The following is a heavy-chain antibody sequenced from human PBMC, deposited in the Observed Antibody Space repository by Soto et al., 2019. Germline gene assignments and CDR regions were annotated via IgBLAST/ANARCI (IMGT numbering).Heavy chain of an antibody. V-gene: IGHV5-51*01. Sequence: PGESLKISCKGSGYSFTSYWIGWVRQMPGKGLEWMGIIYPGDSDTRYSPSFQGQVTISADKSISTAYLQWSSLKASDTAMYYCAVPERYDSSGYFPVVTEYFQHWGQGTLVTVSS. D-gene: IGHD3-22*01. CDR3: AVPERYDSSGYFPVVTEYFQH. J-gene: IGHJ1*01. CDR2: IYPGDSDT. CDR1: GYSFTSYW.